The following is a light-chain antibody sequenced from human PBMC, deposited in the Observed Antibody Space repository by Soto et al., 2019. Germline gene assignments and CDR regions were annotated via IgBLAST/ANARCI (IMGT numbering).Light chain of an antibody. Sequence: DIQMTQSPSTLSGSVGDRVTITCRASQTISSWLAWYQQKPGKAPKLLIYKASTLKSGVPSRFSGSGSGTEFTLTISSLQPDDFATDYCQHYNSYSEACGQGNKVELK. CDR3: QHYNSYSEA. V-gene: IGKV1-5*03. J-gene: IGKJ1*01. CDR1: QTISSW. CDR2: KAS.